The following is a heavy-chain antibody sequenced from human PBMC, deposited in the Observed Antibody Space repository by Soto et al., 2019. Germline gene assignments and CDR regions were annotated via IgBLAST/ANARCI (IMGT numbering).Heavy chain of an antibody. D-gene: IGHD6-19*01. CDR1: GGTINSGGSY. CDR3: AKCGCYIWQNYIDL. J-gene: IGHJ5*02. Sequence: NPSETLSLTCTVPGGTINSGGSYWTWIRHHPGKGIEWFGNIYNSRTTHYSPTLEGRVFISLDTSRNQFSLEVSSVTAPDSDVYYSAKCGCYIWQNYIDLWGQGILVTVSS. V-gene: IGHV4-31*03. CDR2: IYNSRTT.